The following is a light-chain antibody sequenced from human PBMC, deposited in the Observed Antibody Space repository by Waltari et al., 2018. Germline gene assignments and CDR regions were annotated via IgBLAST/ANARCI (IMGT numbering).Light chain of an antibody. J-gene: IGKJ1*01. V-gene: IGKV1-12*01. Sequence: DIHMTQSPSSVSASVGDRVTITCRASQGISNWLAWYQQKPGKAPKLLIYSASILQTGVPSRFSGSGSGTDFTLTISNLQPEDFATYFCQQGNSFPPTFGQGTKVEVK. CDR1: QGISNW. CDR3: QQGNSFPPT. CDR2: SAS.